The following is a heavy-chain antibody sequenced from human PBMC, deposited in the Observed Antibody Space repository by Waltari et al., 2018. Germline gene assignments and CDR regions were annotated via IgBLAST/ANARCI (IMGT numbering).Heavy chain of an antibody. CDR3: ARTRSYYYDSSVAMGAFDI. CDR2: SNPSIGKA. CDR1: GGTFSSYA. V-gene: IGHV1-69*14. D-gene: IGHD3-22*01. J-gene: IGHJ3*02. Sequence: QVQLVQSGAAVKKPGSSVKVSCKASGGTFSSYAISWVRQAPGQGLEWMGGSNPSIGKANYEQKFQGMVTMNADKSTSTAYRELSSLRSEDTAVYYCARTRSYYYDSSVAMGAFDIWGQGTMVTVSS.